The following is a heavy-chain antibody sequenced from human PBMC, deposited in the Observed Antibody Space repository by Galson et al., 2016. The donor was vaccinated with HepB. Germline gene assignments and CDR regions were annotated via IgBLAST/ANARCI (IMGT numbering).Heavy chain of an antibody. CDR1: GFTFSIHD. J-gene: IGHJ6*04. CDR2: IETPGDT. CDR3: ARGKSLLTMPWNYGLDV. V-gene: IGHV3-13*01. Sequence: SLRLSCAASGFTFSIHDMHWVRQVTGKGLEWVSAIETPGDTYYPDSVKGRFTISREKAKNSLYLQMNDLRAGDTAVYYCARGKSLLTMPWNYGLDVWGKGTAVTVSS. D-gene: IGHD1-1*01.